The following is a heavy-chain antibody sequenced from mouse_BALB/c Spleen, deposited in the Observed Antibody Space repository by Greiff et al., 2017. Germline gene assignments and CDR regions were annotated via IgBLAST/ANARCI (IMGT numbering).Heavy chain of an antibody. Sequence: DVMLVESGGGLVKPGGSLKLSCAASGFTFSSYAMSWVRQSPEKRLEWVAEISSGGSYTYYPDTVTGRFTISRDNAKNTLYLEMSSLRSEDTAMYYCARDRSYYGSMSWFAYWGQGTLVTVSA. CDR2: ISSGGSYT. J-gene: IGHJ3*01. D-gene: IGHD1-1*01. CDR3: ARDRSYYGSMSWFAY. CDR1: GFTFSSYA. V-gene: IGHV5-9-4*01.